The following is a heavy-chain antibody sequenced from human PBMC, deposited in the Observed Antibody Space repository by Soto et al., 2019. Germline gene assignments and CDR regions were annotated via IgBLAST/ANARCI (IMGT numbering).Heavy chain of an antibody. CDR3: TILMTTVTTAGMDV. CDR2: IKSKTDGGTT. D-gene: IGHD4-17*01. V-gene: IGHV3-15*01. J-gene: IGHJ6*02. CDR1: GFTFSNAW. Sequence: GGSLRLSCAASGFTFSNAWMSWVRQAPGKGLEWVGRIKSKTDGGTTDYAAPVKGRFTISRDDSKNTLYLQMNSLKTEDIAVYYCTILMTTVTTAGMDVWGQGTTVTVSS.